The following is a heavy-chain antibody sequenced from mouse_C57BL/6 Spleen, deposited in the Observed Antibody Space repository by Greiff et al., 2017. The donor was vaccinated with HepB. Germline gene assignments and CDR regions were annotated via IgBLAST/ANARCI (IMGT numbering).Heavy chain of an antibody. CDR2: IYPGSGST. CDR1: GYTFTRYW. CDR3: ATYYGNYGYFDV. D-gene: IGHD2-10*01. V-gene: IGHV1-55*01. J-gene: IGHJ1*03. Sequence: QVQLQQPGAELVKPGASVKMSCKASGYTFTRYWITWVKQRPGQGLEWIGDIYPGSGSTNYNEKFKSKATLTVDTSSSTAYMQLSSLTSEDSAVYYCATYYGNYGYFDVWGTGTTVTVSS.